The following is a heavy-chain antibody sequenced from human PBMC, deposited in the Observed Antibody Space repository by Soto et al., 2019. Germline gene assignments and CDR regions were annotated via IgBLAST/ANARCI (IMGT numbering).Heavy chain of an antibody. CDR1: GVRFSDHY. D-gene: IGHD3-3*01. CDR2: ISGTGNTI. Sequence: GGSLRLSCEASGVRFSDHYMSWIRQAPGKGLEWVSYISGTGNTIYYADSVKGRFTISRDSSQNSLYLQMNSLRAEDAAVYYCVALRFVEYLREDYWGQGTLVTVSS. V-gene: IGHV3-11*01. J-gene: IGHJ4*02. CDR3: VALRFVEYLREDY.